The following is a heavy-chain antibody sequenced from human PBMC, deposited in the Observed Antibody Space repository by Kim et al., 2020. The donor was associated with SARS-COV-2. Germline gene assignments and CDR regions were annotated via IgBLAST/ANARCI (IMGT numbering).Heavy chain of an antibody. CDR3: ARDGRVSGLFDY. D-gene: IGHD1-26*01. CDR1: GFEFGYWS. Sequence: GGSLRLSCVGYGFEFGYWSMSWVRQAPGKGLEWVSYIGNHGSGIYYADSVKGRFTISRDTAKNEVFLQMTSLRVEDTAVYYCARDGRVSGLFDYWGQGTLVTVSS. V-gene: IGHV3-48*04. J-gene: IGHJ4*02. CDR2: IGNHGSGI.